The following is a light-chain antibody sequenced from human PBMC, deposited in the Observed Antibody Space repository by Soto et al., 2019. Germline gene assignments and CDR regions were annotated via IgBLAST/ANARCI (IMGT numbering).Light chain of an antibody. Sequence: EIVLTQYPGTLSASPGDRVTLSCRASQSISINLAWYQHKPGQAPRLLMETASSRATGVPARFRGSGSGTEFTLTISSLQSEDFAVYYCQQFRNWPWTFGQGTKVDIK. J-gene: IGKJ1*01. CDR2: TAS. CDR1: QSISIN. CDR3: QQFRNWPWT. V-gene: IGKV3-15*01.